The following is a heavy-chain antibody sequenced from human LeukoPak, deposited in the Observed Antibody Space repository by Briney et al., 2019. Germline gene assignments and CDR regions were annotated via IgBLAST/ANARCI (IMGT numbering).Heavy chain of an antibody. CDR3: ARLYSSGWYFDY. CDR1: GFTFDDYA. J-gene: IGHJ4*02. V-gene: IGHV3-9*01. Sequence: PGGSLRLSCAASGFTFDDYAMHWVRQAPGKGLEWVSGISWNSGNIGYADSVKGRFTISRDNSKSTLYMQMNSLRVDDTAVYYCARLYSSGWYFDYWGQGTLVTVSS. D-gene: IGHD6-19*01. CDR2: ISWNSGNI.